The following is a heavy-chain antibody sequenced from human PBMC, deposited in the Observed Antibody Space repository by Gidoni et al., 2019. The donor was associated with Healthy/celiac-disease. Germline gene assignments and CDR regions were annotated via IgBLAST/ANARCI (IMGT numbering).Heavy chain of an antibody. CDR3: ARVQSYFDWLSDYYYGMDV. CDR2: MNPNSGNT. Sequence: QVQLVQSGAEVKKPGASVKVSCKASGYTFTSYDINWVRQATGQGLEWMGWMNPNSGNTGYAQKFQGRVTMTRNTSISTAYMELSSLRSEDTAVYYCARVQSYFDWLSDYYYGMDVWGQGTTVTVSS. V-gene: IGHV1-8*01. J-gene: IGHJ6*02. CDR1: GYTFTSYD. D-gene: IGHD3-9*01.